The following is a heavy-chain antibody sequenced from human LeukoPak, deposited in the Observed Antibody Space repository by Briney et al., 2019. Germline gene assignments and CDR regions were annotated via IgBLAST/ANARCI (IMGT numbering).Heavy chain of an antibody. CDR3: AREIYYDSSGYHPIPTYFDY. V-gene: IGHV6-1*01. CDR1: GDSVSSNSAA. J-gene: IGHJ4*02. Sequence: SQTLSLTCAISGDSVSSNSAAWNWIRQSPSRGLEWLGRTYYRSKWYNDYAVSVKSRITINPDTSKNQFSLQLNSVTPEDTAVYYCAREIYYDSSGYHPIPTYFDYWGQGTLVTVSS. D-gene: IGHD3-22*01. CDR2: TYYRSKWYN.